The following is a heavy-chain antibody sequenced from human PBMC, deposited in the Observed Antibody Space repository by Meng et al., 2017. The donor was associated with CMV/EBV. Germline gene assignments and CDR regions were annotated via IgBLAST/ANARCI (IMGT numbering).Heavy chain of an antibody. D-gene: IGHD1-26*01. V-gene: IGHV3-33*06. Sequence: SCAASGFTFSSYGMHWGRQAPGKGLEWVAVIWYDGSNKYYADSVKGRFTISRDNSKNTLYLQMNSLRAEDTAVYYCAKGVGATAFDYWGQGTLVTVSS. CDR3: AKGVGATAFDY. CDR2: IWYDGSNK. J-gene: IGHJ4*02. CDR1: GFTFSSYG.